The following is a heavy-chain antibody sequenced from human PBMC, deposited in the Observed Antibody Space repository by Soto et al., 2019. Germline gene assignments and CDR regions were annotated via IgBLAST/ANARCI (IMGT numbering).Heavy chain of an antibody. Sequence: ASVKVSCKTSGYTFTDYYTHWVRQAPGQGLEWMGWMNPKSGGAYFAQKFQGRVTLTRDTSIGTAYIEVNSLTSDDTAVYFCTRSQQLVWGDDAFDIWGQGTMVTVSS. V-gene: IGHV1-2*02. J-gene: IGHJ3*02. CDR2: MNPKSGGA. D-gene: IGHD6-13*01. CDR1: GYTFTDYY. CDR3: TRSQQLVWGDDAFDI.